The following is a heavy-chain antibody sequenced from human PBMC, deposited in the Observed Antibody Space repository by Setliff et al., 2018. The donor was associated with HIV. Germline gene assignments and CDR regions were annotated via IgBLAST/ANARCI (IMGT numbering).Heavy chain of an antibody. CDR1: GDSISGYY. D-gene: IGHD3-22*01. J-gene: IGHJ4*02. CDR3: ASLFHDTSAPWLYYFDH. Sequence: SETLSLTCTVSGDSISGYYWSWIRQPPGKGLEWIGYIYYRGSTDYNPSLKSRVTISIDTSKNQFSLKLSSVTAADTAVYYCASLFHDTSAPWLYYFDHWGQGTLVTVSS. V-gene: IGHV4-59*08. CDR2: IYYRGST.